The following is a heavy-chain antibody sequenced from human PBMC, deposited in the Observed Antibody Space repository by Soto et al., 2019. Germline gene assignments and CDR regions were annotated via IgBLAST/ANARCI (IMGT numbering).Heavy chain of an antibody. CDR2: IIPIFGTA. Sequence: SVKVSCNASGGTFSSYAISWVRQAPGQGLEWMGGIIPIFGTANYAQKFQGRVTITADESTSTAYMELSSLRSEDTAVYYCARVRVVPAAIGAFDIWGQGTMVTVSS. CDR1: GGTFSSYA. D-gene: IGHD2-2*02. J-gene: IGHJ3*02. V-gene: IGHV1-69*13. CDR3: ARVRVVPAAIGAFDI.